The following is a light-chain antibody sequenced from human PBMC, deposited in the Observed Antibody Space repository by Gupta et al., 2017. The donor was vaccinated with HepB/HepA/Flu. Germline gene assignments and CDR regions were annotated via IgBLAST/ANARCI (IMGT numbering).Light chain of an antibody. CDR2: DDS. CDR1: NSGSKS. V-gene: IGLV3-21*04. J-gene: IGLJ3*02. CDR3: QVWDSSSDHVV. Sequence: SYVLTQPPSVSVAPGKTARITCGGNNSGSKSVHWYQQKPGQAPVLVIYDDSDRPSGIPERFSGSNSGNTATLTISRVEAGDEADYDCQVWDSSSDHVVFGGGTKLTVL.